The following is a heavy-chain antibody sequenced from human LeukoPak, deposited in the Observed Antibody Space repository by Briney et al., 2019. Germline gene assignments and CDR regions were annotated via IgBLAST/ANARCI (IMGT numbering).Heavy chain of an antibody. V-gene: IGHV4-59*01. Sequence: SETLSLTCTVSGVSISSYYWNWVRQPPGKGLEWIANIYYSGRTNYNPSLKSRVTISVDTSKHQFSLKLRSVTAADTAVYYCAREGALCSGGSCFGGWFDPWGQGTLVTVSS. CDR2: IYYSGRT. J-gene: IGHJ5*02. CDR1: GVSISSYY. D-gene: IGHD2-15*01. CDR3: AREGALCSGGSCFGGWFDP.